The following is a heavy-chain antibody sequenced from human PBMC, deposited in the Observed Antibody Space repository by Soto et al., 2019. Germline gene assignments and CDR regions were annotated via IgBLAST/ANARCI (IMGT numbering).Heavy chain of an antibody. D-gene: IGHD2-21*02. CDR2: IYWDADK. CDR1: GFSLSTTGEG. CDR3: VQSRCGGDCLPSYSSNSYYGLDV. Sequence: QITLKESGPTLVKPTQTLTLTCTFSGFSLSTTGEGVGWIRQPPGKALEWLALIYWDADKRYNPSLKSRLTITKDTSKKQVVLTMTNMDPVDTATYYCVQSRCGGDCLPSYSSNSYYGLDVWGQGTTVTVSS. V-gene: IGHV2-5*02. J-gene: IGHJ6*02.